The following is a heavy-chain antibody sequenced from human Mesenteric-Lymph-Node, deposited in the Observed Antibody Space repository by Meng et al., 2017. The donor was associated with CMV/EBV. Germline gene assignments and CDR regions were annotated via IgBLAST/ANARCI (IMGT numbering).Heavy chain of an antibody. CDR1: GFNFNPYT. CDR2: ISTSSTYI. J-gene: IGHJ6*02. Sequence: GESLKISCAASGFNFNPYTMNWVRQAPGTGLEWVSSISTSSTYIYYADSVKGRFTISRDNAKNSLYLQMDSLRDDDTGVYYCACGNVLIGLDYYYGTDVWGQGTTVTVSS. V-gene: IGHV3-21*01. D-gene: IGHD2-8*01. CDR3: ACGNVLIGLDYYYGTDV.